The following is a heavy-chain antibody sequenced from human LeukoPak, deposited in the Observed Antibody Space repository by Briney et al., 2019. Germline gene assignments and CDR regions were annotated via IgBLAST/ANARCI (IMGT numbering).Heavy chain of an antibody. D-gene: IGHD6-6*01. CDR1: GFTVSSNY. Sequence: GGSLRLSCAASGFTVSSNYMSLVRQAPGKGLEWVSVIHTGGTTYYSDSVKGRFTISRDNSKNTLYLQMNGLRTEDTAVYYCARGTPSYSSSQNYFDYWGQGTLVTVSS. V-gene: IGHV3-66*02. CDR3: ARGTPSYSSSQNYFDY. J-gene: IGHJ4*02. CDR2: IHTGGTT.